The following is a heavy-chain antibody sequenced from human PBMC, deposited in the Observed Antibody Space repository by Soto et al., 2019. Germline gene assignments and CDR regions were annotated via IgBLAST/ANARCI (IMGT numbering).Heavy chain of an antibody. CDR2: ISGNGRII. J-gene: IGHJ4*02. CDR3: ARDFDADSRTDFDY. V-gene: IGHV3-11*01. Sequence: QVLLVESGGGLVKPGGPLRLSCATSGFIFSDYYMHWIRQAPGKGLEWISYISGNGRIIQYADSAKGRFTISRDNAQNALYLHMHRLRAEDTALYFCARDFDADSRTDFDYWGQGTLVTVSS. D-gene: IGHD4-17*01. CDR1: GFIFSDYY.